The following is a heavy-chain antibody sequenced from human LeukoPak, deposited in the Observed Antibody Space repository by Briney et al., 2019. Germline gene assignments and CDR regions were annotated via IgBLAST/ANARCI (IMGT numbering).Heavy chain of an antibody. D-gene: IGHD3-22*01. V-gene: IGHV3-23*01. CDR2: ISCSGGST. J-gene: IGHJ4*02. Sequence: PGGSLRLSCAASGFTFSSYAMSWVRQAPGKGLEWVSAISCSGGSTYYADSVKGRFTISRDNSKNTLYLQMNSLRAEDTAVYYCAKDQAPYYYDSSGYYCYFDYWGQGTLVTVSS. CDR3: AKDQAPYYYDSSGYYCYFDY. CDR1: GFTFSSYA.